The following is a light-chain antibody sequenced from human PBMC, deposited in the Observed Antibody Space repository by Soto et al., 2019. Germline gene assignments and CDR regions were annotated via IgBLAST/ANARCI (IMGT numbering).Light chain of an antibody. V-gene: IGKV3-15*01. CDR3: QQKNNWPLT. J-gene: IGKJ4*01. CDR2: GAS. CDR1: QSIGSN. Sequence: EITMKQSPASRSVSRVERATLSGRASQSIGSNLAWYQQTPGQAPRLLISGASTRATGIPARFSGSGSGTEFALTISSLQSEDSAVYVGQQKNNWPLTGGGGTKVAIK.